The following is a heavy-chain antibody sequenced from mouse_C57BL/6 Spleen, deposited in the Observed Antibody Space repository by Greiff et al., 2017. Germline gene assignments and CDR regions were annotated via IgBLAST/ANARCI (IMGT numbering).Heavy chain of an antibody. D-gene: IGHD1-1*01. Sequence: VQLVESGAELVKPGASVKFSCKASGYAFSSYWMNWVKQRPGKGLEWIGQIYPGDGDTNYNGKFKGKATLTADKSSSTAYMQLSSLTSEDAAVYFYARGPPRNTPVGVDFDYWGQGTTLTVSS. CDR3: ARGPPRNTPVGVDFDY. CDR1: GYAFSSYW. J-gene: IGHJ2*01. V-gene: IGHV1-80*01. CDR2: IYPGDGDT.